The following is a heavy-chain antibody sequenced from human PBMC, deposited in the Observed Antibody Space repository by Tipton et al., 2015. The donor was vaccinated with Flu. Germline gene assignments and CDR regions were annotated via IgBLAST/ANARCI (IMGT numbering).Heavy chain of an antibody. CDR2: IYHSGST. Sequence: TLSLTCAVSGDSISSDFYWAWIRQFPGKGLEWIGSIYHSGSTYYNPSLKSRVTISVDTSKNQFSLRLSSVTAADTAVYYCAREARYCSGGGCSFFDCWGQGTLVTVSS. CDR1: GDSISSDFY. D-gene: IGHD2-15*01. CDR3: AREARYCSGGGCSFFDC. J-gene: IGHJ4*02. V-gene: IGHV4-38-2*02.